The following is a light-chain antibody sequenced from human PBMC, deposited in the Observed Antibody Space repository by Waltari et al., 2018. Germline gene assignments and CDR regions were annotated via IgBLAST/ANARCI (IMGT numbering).Light chain of an antibody. Sequence: EIVLTQSPATLSVSPGERVILSCRASQNIAGNLAWYQQIPGQPPRLLSYSASNRATGIPDRFSGGGSGTDFSLTISALQSEDVAVYFCQQYNDWLPITFGQGTRLE. CDR3: QQYNDWLPIT. CDR1: QNIAGN. CDR2: SAS. J-gene: IGKJ5*01. V-gene: IGKV3D-15*01.